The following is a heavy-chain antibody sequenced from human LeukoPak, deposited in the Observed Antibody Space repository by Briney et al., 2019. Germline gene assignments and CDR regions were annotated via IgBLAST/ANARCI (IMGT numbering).Heavy chain of an antibody. Sequence: PGGSLRLSCAASGFTFSTYNMNWVRQAPGKGLEWVSSISTSSDYIYYADSVKGRFTISRDNAKNSLSLQMNSLRAEDTAVYYCARTTYCSGGTCYWYFDYWGQGTLVTVSS. J-gene: IGHJ4*02. CDR1: GFTFSTYN. CDR3: ARTTYCSGGTCYWYFDY. CDR2: ISTSSDYI. V-gene: IGHV3-21*01. D-gene: IGHD2-15*01.